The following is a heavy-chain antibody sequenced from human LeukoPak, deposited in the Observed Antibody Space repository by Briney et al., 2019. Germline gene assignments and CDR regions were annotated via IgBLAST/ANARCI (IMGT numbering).Heavy chain of an antibody. V-gene: IGHV3-30*02. CDR1: GFTFSSYG. Sequence: GGSLRLSCAASGFTFSSYGMHWVRQAPGKGLEWVAFIRYDGSNKYYADSVKGRFTISRDNSKNTLYLQMNSLRAEDTAVYYCAKVNEITMIVIDAFDIWGQGTMVTVSS. J-gene: IGHJ3*02. D-gene: IGHD3-22*01. CDR3: AKVNEITMIVIDAFDI. CDR2: IRYDGSNK.